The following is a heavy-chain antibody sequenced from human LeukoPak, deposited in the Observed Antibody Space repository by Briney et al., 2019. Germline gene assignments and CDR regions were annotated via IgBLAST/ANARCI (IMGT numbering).Heavy chain of an antibody. D-gene: IGHD6-19*01. Sequence: GGSLRLSCAASGFTLTNYAMNWVSKIPGKGLEWVSGISVGNTYYADSVRGRFTISSDSSKNTLYLHMDSLRAEDTAVYLCAKGYTTGWSEGYLDYWGQGTLVCVSS. CDR2: ISVGNT. J-gene: IGHJ4*02. CDR1: GFTLTNYA. V-gene: IGHV3-23*01. CDR3: AKGYTTGWSEGYLDY.